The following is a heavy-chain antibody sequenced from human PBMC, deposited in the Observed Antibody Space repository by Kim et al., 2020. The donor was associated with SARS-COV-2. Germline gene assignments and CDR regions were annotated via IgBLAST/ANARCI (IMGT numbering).Heavy chain of an antibody. CDR2: IIPIFGTA. CDR1: GGTFSSYA. J-gene: IGHJ6*02. V-gene: IGHV1-69*13. Sequence: SVKVSCKASGGTFSSYAISWVRQAPGQGLEWMGGIIPIFGTANYAQKFQGRVTITADESTSTAYMELSSLRSEDTAVYYCARRATAGFLEWQVGYYYYYGMDVWGQGTTVTVSS. D-gene: IGHD3-3*01. CDR3: ARRATAGFLEWQVGYYYYYGMDV.